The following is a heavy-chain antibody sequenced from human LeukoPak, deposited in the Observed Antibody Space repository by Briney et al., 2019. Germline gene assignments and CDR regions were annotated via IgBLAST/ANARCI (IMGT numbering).Heavy chain of an antibody. Sequence: PGGCLRLSCAASGFTFSSYAMSWVRQAPGKRLEWVSAISGSGGSTYYADSVKGRFTISRDNSKNTLYLQMNSLRAEDTAVYYRAKVMTRTMVRGVPPSDYWGQGTLVTVSS. J-gene: IGHJ4*02. V-gene: IGHV3-23*01. CDR3: AKVMTRTMVRGVPPSDY. CDR2: ISGSGGST. CDR1: GFTFSSYA. D-gene: IGHD3-10*01.